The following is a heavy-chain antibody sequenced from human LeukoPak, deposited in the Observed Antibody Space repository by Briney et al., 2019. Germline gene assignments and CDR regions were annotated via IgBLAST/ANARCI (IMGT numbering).Heavy chain of an antibody. D-gene: IGHD2-2*01. CDR2: INSDGSST. Sequence: PGGSLRLSCAASGFTFRSYWMHWVRQAPGKGLVWVSRINSDGSSTSYADSVKGRFTISRDNAKNTLYLQMNSLRAEDTAVYYCAREGCLMCVVVPAALDYWGQGTLVTVSS. CDR3: AREGCLMCVVVPAALDY. CDR1: GFTFRSYW. V-gene: IGHV3-74*01. J-gene: IGHJ4*02.